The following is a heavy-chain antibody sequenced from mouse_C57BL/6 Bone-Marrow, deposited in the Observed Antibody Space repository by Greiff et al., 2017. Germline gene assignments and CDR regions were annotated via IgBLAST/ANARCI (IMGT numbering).Heavy chain of an antibody. CDR1: GYAFSSYW. Sequence: QVQLQQSGAELVKPGASVKISCKASGYAFSSYWMNWVKQRPGKGLEWIGQIYPGDGDTNYNGKFKGKATLTADKSSSTAYMQLSSLTSEDSAVYFCARRYYSNRYFDYWGQGTPLTVSA. CDR2: IYPGDGDT. V-gene: IGHV1-80*01. CDR3: ARRYYSNRYFDY. D-gene: IGHD2-5*01. J-gene: IGHJ2*01.